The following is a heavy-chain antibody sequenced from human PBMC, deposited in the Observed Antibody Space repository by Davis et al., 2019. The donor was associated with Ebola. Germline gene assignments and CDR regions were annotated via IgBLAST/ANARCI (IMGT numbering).Heavy chain of an antibody. Sequence: ASVKVSCKASGYRFTTYGMHWVRQAPGQGLEWMGWINTNTGNPTYAQGFTGRFVFSLDTSVSTAYLQISSLKAEDTAVYYCARGGVRGGYWGQGTLVTVSS. D-gene: IGHD3-10*01. CDR3: ARGGVRGGY. J-gene: IGHJ4*02. CDR2: INTNTGNP. V-gene: IGHV7-4-1*02. CDR1: GYRFTTYG.